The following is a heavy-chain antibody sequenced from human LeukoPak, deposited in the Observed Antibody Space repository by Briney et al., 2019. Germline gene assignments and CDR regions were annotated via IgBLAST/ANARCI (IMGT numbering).Heavy chain of an antibody. CDR1: GFTFSSYA. V-gene: IGHV3-23*01. CDR2: ITGGGGDT. Sequence: PGGSLRLSCAASGFTFSSYAMSWVRQAPGEGLEWISAITGGGGDTYHADAVKGRFTISRDNSKNTLYLQMNSLRAEDTAVYYCARGGIYYDFWSGYYTPDYWGQGTLVTVSS. D-gene: IGHD3-3*01. J-gene: IGHJ4*02. CDR3: ARGGIYYDFWSGYYTPDY.